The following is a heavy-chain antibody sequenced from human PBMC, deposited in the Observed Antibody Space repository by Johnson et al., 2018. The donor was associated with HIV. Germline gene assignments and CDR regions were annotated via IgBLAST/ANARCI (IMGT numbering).Heavy chain of an antibody. Sequence: QVLLVESGGGVVQPGRSLRLSCAASGFTFSSYAMHWVRQAPGKGLEWVAVISYDGSNKYYADSVKGRFTISRDNSKNTLYLQMNSLRAEDRAGYYCAGSGSSGYPDAFDIWGQGTMVTVSS. CDR1: GFTFSSYA. D-gene: IGHD3-22*01. J-gene: IGHJ3*02. V-gene: IGHV3-30*04. CDR2: ISYDGSNK. CDR3: AGSGSSGYPDAFDI.